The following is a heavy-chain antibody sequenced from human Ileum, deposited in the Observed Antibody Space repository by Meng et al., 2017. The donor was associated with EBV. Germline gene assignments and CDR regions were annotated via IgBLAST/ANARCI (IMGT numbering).Heavy chain of an antibody. J-gene: IGHJ4*02. V-gene: IGHV4-4*02. D-gene: IGHD3-22*01. CDR1: GGAISRSGW. Sequence: QVAWRKSGPGLLKPSESLSLSCAVPGGAISRSGWGSWVRQPPGKGLEWIGETSHSGSTNYSPSLKSRVTISLDKSKNQLSLKLNSVTAADTAVYYCASSDYYRSDYWGQGTLVTVSS. CDR3: ASSDYYRSDY. CDR2: TSHSGST.